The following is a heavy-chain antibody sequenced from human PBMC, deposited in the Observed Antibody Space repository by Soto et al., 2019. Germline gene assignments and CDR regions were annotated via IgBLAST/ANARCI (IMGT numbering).Heavy chain of an antibody. CDR1: GYSFTSYW. CDR3: ARARVDIVATICARGSGCPGEWDY. V-gene: IGHV5-51*01. Sequence: HGESLKISCKGSGYSFTSYWIGWVRQMPGKGLEWMGIIYPGDSDTRYSPSFQGQVTILADKSISTAYLQWSSLKASDTAMYYCARARVDIVATICARGSGCPGEWDYWGQGTLVTVSS. CDR2: IYPGDSDT. J-gene: IGHJ4*02. D-gene: IGHD5-12*01.